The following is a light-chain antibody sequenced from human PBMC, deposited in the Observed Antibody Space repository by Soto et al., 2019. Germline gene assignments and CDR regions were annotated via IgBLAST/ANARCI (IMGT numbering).Light chain of an antibody. CDR1: QTVSSN. J-gene: IGKJ2*01. Sequence: EIVMTQSPATLSVSPGERASFSCRASQTVSSNLAWHQQKPGQAPRLLIYGASTRATGIPARFSGSGSGTEYTLTISILQSEDFAVYYCQQYRNWPYTFGQGTKLEIK. CDR3: QQYRNWPYT. CDR2: GAS. V-gene: IGKV3-15*01.